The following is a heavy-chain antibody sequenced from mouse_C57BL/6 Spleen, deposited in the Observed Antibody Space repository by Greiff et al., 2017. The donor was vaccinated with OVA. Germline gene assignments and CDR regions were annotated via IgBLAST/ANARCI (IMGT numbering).Heavy chain of an antibody. CDR2: ISSGSSTI. Sequence: EVKVVESGGGLVKPGGSLKLSCAASGFTFSDYGMHWVRQAPEKGLEWVAYISSGSSTIYYADTVKGRFTISRDNAKNTLFLQMTSLRSEDTAMYYCANNYLYYAMDYWGQGTSVTVSS. D-gene: IGHD1-3*01. J-gene: IGHJ4*01. CDR1: GFTFSDYG. V-gene: IGHV5-17*01. CDR3: ANNYLYYAMDY.